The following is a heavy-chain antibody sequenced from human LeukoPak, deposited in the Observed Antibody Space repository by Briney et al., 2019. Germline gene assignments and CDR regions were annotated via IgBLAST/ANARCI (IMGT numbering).Heavy chain of an antibody. CDR2: INHSGST. Sequence: SETLSFTCADEGRAFSGYYWSWIRQPPGKGLEWIGEINHSGSTNYNPSLKSRVTISVDTSKNQFSLKLSSVTAADTAVYYCARRTLLYFDWFSSDWFDPWGQGTLVTVSS. CDR3: ARRTLLYFDWFSSDWFDP. J-gene: IGHJ5*02. D-gene: IGHD3-9*01. V-gene: IGHV4-34*01. CDR1: GRAFSGYY.